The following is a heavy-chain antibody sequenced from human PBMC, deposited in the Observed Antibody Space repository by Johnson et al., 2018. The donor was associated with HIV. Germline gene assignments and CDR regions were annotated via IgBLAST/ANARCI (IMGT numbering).Heavy chain of an antibody. CDR1: GFTFSSYG. J-gene: IGHJ3*02. Sequence: QVQLVESGGGVVQPGGSPRLSCAASGFTFSSYGMHWVRQAPGKGLEWVAFIRYDGSNKYYADSVKGRFTISRDNSKNTLYLQMNSLRAEDTAVYYCAKDHIVVVTAKDAFDIWGQGTMVTVSS. V-gene: IGHV3-30*02. CDR2: IRYDGSNK. D-gene: IGHD2-21*02. CDR3: AKDHIVVVTAKDAFDI.